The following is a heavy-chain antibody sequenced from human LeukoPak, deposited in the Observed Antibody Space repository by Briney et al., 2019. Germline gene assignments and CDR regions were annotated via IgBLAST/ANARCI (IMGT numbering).Heavy chain of an antibody. V-gene: IGHV4-34*01. Sequence: PSETLSLTCAVYGGSFSGYYWSWIRQPPGKGLEWIGEINHSGSTNYNPSLKSRVTISVDTSKNQFSLKLSSVTAADTAVYYCARRLPIVVVVAGRFDYWGQGTLVTVSS. J-gene: IGHJ4*02. CDR3: ARRLPIVVVVAGRFDY. CDR1: GGSFSGYY. D-gene: IGHD2-15*01. CDR2: INHSGST.